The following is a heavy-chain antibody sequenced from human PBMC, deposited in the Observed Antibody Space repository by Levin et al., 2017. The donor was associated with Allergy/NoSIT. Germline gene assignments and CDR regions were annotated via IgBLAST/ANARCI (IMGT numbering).Heavy chain of an antibody. Sequence: SCAASGFTFSNAWMSWVRQAPGKGLEWVGRIKSKTDGGTTDYAAPVKGRFTISRDDSKNTLYLQMNSLKTEDTAVYYCTTDPQLLWFGELFGDYWGQGTLVTVSS. CDR1: GFTFSNAW. CDR2: IKSKTDGGTT. J-gene: IGHJ4*02. CDR3: TTDPQLLWFGELFGDY. D-gene: IGHD3-10*01. V-gene: IGHV3-15*01.